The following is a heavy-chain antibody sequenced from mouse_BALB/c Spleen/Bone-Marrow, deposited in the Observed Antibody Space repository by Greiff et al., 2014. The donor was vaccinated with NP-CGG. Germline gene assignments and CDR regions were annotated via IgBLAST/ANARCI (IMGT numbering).Heavy chain of an antibody. V-gene: IGHV5-6*01. D-gene: IGHD1-1*01. J-gene: IGHJ1*01. CDR3: ASPHYYNSSPWWYFDV. CDR1: RFTFSHFG. Sequence: EVQVVESGGDLVKPGGSLKLSCAASRFTFSHFGMSWVRQTPDKRLEWVATISSGGSYTYYPDSLKGRFTISRDNAKNTLYLQMSSLKSEDTAMYYCASPHYYNSSPWWYFDVWGAGTTVTVSS. CDR2: ISSGGSYT.